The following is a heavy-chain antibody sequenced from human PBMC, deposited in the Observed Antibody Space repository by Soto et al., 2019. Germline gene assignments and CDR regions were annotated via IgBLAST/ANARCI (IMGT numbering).Heavy chain of an antibody. D-gene: IGHD3-10*01. Sequence: ASVKVSCKASGYTFTSYGISWVRQAPGQGLEWMGWISAYNGNTNYAQKLQGRVTMTTDTSTSTAYMELRSLRSDDTAVYYCAREGSDYYGSGSPLKDYYYMDVWGKGTTVTVSS. V-gene: IGHV1-18*01. J-gene: IGHJ6*03. CDR3: AREGSDYYGSGSPLKDYYYMDV. CDR2: ISAYNGNT. CDR1: GYTFTSYG.